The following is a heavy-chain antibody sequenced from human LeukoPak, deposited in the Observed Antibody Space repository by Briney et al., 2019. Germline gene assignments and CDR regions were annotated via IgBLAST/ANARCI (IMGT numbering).Heavy chain of an antibody. V-gene: IGHV4-39*07. CDR3: ARDPGYSSSFFDY. CDR1: GGSISSSSYY. Sequence: SETLSLTCSISGGSISSSSYYWGWVRQPPGKGLEWIGSIYYNGGSYYNPSLKSRVTISVATSKSQFSLNLNSVTAADTAVYYCARDPGYSSSFFDYWGQGTLVTVSS. CDR2: IYYNGGS. D-gene: IGHD6-6*01. J-gene: IGHJ4*02.